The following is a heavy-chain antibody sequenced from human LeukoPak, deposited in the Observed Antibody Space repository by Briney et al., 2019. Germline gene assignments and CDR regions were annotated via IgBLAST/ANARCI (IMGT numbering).Heavy chain of an antibody. D-gene: IGHD3-22*01. CDR1: GYSFTSYW. CDR2: IYPGDSDT. CDR3: ARQWYYYDSSGPDAFDI. Sequence: GESLKISCKGSGYSFTSYWIGWVRQMPGKGLEWMGIIYPGDSDTRYSPSFQGQVTISADESISTAYLQWSSLKASDTAMYYCARQWYYYDSSGPDAFDIWGQGTMVTVSS. J-gene: IGHJ3*02. V-gene: IGHV5-51*01.